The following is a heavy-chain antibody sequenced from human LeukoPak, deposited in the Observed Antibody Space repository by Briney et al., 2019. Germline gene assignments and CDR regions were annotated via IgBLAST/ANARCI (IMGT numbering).Heavy chain of an antibody. CDR1: GFTFSSYR. CDR3: ARTRYPLDAFDI. J-gene: IGHJ3*02. CDR2: ISSSSSTI. D-gene: IGHD1-1*01. V-gene: IGHV3-48*01. Sequence: PGGSLRLSCAASGFTFSSYRMNWVRQAPGKGLEWVSYISSSSSTIYYADSVKGRFTVSRDNAKNSLYLQMNSLRAEDTAVYYCARTRYPLDAFDIWGQGTMVTVSS.